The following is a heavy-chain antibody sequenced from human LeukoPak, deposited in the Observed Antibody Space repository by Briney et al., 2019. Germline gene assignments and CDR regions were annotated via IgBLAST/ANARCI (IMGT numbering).Heavy chain of an antibody. CDR2: VSDSSDV. J-gene: IGHJ4*02. D-gene: IGHD3-22*01. Sequence: GGSLRLSCAASGFTFSTYTMNWVRQAPGKGLEWVSTVSDSSDVHYSDSVKGRFTISRDNARNSLYLQMNSLRAEDTAVYYCARGYYDNSGYYFPFDFWGQGTLVTVSS. CDR1: GFTFSTYT. V-gene: IGHV3-69-1*01. CDR3: ARGYYDNSGYYFPFDF.